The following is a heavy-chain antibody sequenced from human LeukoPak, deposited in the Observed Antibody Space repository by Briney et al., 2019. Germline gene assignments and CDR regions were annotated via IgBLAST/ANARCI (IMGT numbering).Heavy chain of an antibody. Sequence: GGSLRLFCVASGVPFSGCAMGWVRLPPGKGLEWVSTISGSGDRSYYADSVKGRFTISRDNSRNTLWLQMDSLRAEDTALYYCAARPPIIVAGPFDFWGQGALVTVSS. CDR1: GVPFSGCA. V-gene: IGHV3-23*01. CDR2: ISGSGDRS. D-gene: IGHD5-12*01. J-gene: IGHJ4*02. CDR3: AARPPIIVAGPFDF.